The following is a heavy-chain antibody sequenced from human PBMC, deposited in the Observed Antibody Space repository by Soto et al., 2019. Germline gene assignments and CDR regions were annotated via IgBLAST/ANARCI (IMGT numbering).Heavy chain of an antibody. CDR2: INHSGST. CDR3: ARGSVITMVRGVIAGAFDI. J-gene: IGHJ3*02. CDR1: GGSFSGYY. D-gene: IGHD3-10*01. Sequence: QVQLQQWGAGLLKPSETLSLTCAVYGGSFSGYYWSWIRQPPGKGLEWIGEINHSGSTNYKPSLKRRVPISVYPSKNQSSLKLSYVTAADTAVYYRARGSVITMVRGVIAGAFDIWGQGTMVTVSS. V-gene: IGHV4-34*01.